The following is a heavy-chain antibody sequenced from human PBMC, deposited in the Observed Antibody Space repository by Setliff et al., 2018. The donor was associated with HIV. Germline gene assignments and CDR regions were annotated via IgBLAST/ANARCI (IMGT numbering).Heavy chain of an antibody. CDR1: GGSISSDSYF. D-gene: IGHD2-21*01. J-gene: IGHJ5*02. CDR2: IYASGRT. V-gene: IGHV4-61*02. Sequence: SETLSLTCNVSGGSISSDSYFWSWIRQPAGKGLEWIGRIYASGRTNCNSSLKSRVTMSVDTSKNQFSLKLSSVTAADTAVYYCATGGASSIPLGPWGQGTLVTVSS. CDR3: ATGGASSIPLGP.